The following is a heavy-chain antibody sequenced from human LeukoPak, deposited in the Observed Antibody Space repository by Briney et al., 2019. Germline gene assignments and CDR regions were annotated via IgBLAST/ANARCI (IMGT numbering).Heavy chain of an antibody. CDR1: GFTFSSYA. Sequence: QPGGSLRLSCAASGFTFSSYAMHWVRQAPGKGLEYVSAISSNGGSTYYANSVKGRFTISRDNSKNTLYLQMGSLRAEDMAVYYCARAGDGQFDYWGQGTLVTVPS. CDR2: ISSNGGST. CDR3: ARAGDGQFDY. D-gene: IGHD3-10*01. V-gene: IGHV3-64*01. J-gene: IGHJ4*02.